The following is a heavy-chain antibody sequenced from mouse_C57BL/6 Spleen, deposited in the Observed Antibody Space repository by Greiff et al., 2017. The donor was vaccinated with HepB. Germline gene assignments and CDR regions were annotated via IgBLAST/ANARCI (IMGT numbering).Heavy chain of an antibody. D-gene: IGHD2-4*01. CDR2: IYPRSGNT. CDR1: GYTFTSYG. J-gene: IGHJ4*01. Sequence: VQLQQSGAELARPGASVKLSCKASGYTFTSYGISWVKQRTGQGLEWIGEIYPRSGNTYYNEKFKGKATLTADKSSSTAYMELRSLTSEDAAVYFCARAIYYDYERDAMDYWGQGTSVTVSS. V-gene: IGHV1-81*01. CDR3: ARAIYYDYERDAMDY.